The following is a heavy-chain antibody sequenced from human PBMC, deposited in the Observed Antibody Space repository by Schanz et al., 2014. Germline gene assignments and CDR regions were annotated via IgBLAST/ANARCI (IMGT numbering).Heavy chain of an antibody. CDR2: ISRSSSSI. Sequence: EVQLVESGGGLVKPGGSLRLSCAASGFTFSSYSMNWVRQAPGKGLEWVSSISRSSSSIYYADSVKGRFTISRDNAKKSLHLQIHSLSADATAVYYCARGRSLGWCDSWGQGTLVTVSS. J-gene: IGHJ4*02. CDR3: ARGRSLGWCDS. V-gene: IGHV3-21*01. D-gene: IGHD2-21*01. CDR1: GFTFSSYS.